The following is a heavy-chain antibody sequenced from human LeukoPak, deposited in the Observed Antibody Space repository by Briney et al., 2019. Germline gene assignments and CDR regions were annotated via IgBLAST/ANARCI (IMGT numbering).Heavy chain of an antibody. J-gene: IGHJ5*02. Sequence: SVKVSCKASGGTFSSYAISWVRQAPGQGLEWMGGIIPIFGTANYAQKFQGRVTITADESTSTAYMELSSLRSEDTAVYYCARPDYDFWSGYNNWFGPWGQGTLVTVSS. CDR3: ARPDYDFWSGYNNWFGP. CDR1: GGTFSSYA. V-gene: IGHV1-69*13. D-gene: IGHD3-3*01. CDR2: IIPIFGTA.